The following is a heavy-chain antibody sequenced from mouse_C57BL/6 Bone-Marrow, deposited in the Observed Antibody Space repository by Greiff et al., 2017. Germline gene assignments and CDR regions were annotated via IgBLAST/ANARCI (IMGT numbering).Heavy chain of an antibody. CDR1: GYTFTDYE. Sequence: VQVVESGAELVRPGASVTLSCKASGYTFTDYEMHWVKQTPVHGLEWIGAIDPETGGTAYNQKFKGKAILTADKSSSTAYMELRSLTSEDSAVYYCTRGGGYDYDAPFAYWGQGTLVTVSA. CDR3: TRGGGYDYDAPFAY. D-gene: IGHD2-4*01. CDR2: IDPETGGT. J-gene: IGHJ3*01. V-gene: IGHV1-15*01.